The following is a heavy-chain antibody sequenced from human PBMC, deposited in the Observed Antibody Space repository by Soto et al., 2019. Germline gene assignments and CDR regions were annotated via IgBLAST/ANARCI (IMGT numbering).Heavy chain of an antibody. Sequence: GGSLRLSCAASGFTFSSYAMSWVRQAPGKGLEWVAAISGSGGRTYYADSVKGRFSISRDNSKNTLYLQMNSLRAEDTAVYYCAKAGGRWEPQDYWGQGTLVTVSS. CDR1: GFTFSSYA. J-gene: IGHJ4*02. CDR2: ISGSGGRT. D-gene: IGHD1-26*01. V-gene: IGHV3-23*01. CDR3: AKAGGRWEPQDY.